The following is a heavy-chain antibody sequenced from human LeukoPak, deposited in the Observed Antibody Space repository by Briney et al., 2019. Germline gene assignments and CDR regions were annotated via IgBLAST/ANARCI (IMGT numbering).Heavy chain of an antibody. CDR1: GIAFRDYY. D-gene: IGHD3-22*01. CDR3: ARGESYYYDSSGSSFQD. Sequence: GGSLRLSCTASGIAFRDYYMSWIRQAPGKGLEWVSYISSSSSTIYYADSAQGRFTISRDNAKNSLYLQMNNLRAEDTAVYYCARGESYYYDSSGSSFQDWGQGTLVTVSS. J-gene: IGHJ1*01. CDR2: ISSSSSTI. V-gene: IGHV3-11*01.